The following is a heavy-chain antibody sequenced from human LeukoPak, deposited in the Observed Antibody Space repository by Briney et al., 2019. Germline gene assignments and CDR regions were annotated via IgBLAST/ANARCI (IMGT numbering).Heavy chain of an antibody. D-gene: IGHD6-19*01. CDR3: ARERIAVAGTEMHWFDP. CDR2: IYYSGST. V-gene: IGHV4-59*01. Sequence: SETLSLTCTVSGGSISSYYWSWIRQPPGKGLEWIGYIYYSGSTNYNPSLKGRVTISVDTSKNQFSLKLSSVTAADTAVYYCARERIAVAGTEMHWFDPWGQGTLVTVSS. CDR1: GGSISSYY. J-gene: IGHJ5*02.